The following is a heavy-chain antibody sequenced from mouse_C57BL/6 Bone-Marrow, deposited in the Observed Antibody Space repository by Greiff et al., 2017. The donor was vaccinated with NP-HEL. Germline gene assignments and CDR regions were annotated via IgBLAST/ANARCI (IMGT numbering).Heavy chain of an antibody. CDR2: IWRGGST. J-gene: IGHJ4*01. CDR3: AKNWNYYGSSLPMAMDY. CDR1: GFSLTSYG. V-gene: IGHV2-5*01. Sequence: VKLQESGPGLVQPSQSLSITCTVSGFSLTSYGVHWVRQSPGKGLEWLGVIWRGGSTDYNAAFMSRLSITKDNSKSQVFFKMNSLQADDTAIYYCAKNWNYYGSSLPMAMDYWGQGTSVTVSS. D-gene: IGHD1-1*01.